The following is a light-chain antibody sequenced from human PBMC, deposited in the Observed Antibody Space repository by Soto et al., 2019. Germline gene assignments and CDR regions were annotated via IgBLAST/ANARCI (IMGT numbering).Light chain of an antibody. CDR2: DAS. J-gene: IGKJ3*01. V-gene: IGKV1-5*01. CDR3: QQYNSYPIP. CDR1: QSISSW. Sequence: DIQMTQSPSTLSASVGDRVTITCRASQSISSWLAWYQQKPGKAPKLLIYDASSLESGVPSRFSGSGSGTEFTLTISSLQPDDFATYYCQQYNSYPIPCGPGTKVDIK.